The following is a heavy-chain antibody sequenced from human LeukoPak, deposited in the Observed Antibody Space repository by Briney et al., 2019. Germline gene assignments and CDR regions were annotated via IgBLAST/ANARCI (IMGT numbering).Heavy chain of an antibody. CDR2: IYYSGST. D-gene: IGHD4/OR15-4a*01. CDR3: ARPRARGAFDI. Sequence: SETLSLTCTVSGGSISSSSYYWGWIRRPPGKGLEWIGSIYYSGSTYYNPSLKSRVTISVDTSKNQFSLKLSSVTAADTAVYYCARPRARGAFDIWGQGTMVTVSS. CDR1: GGSISSSSYY. J-gene: IGHJ3*02. V-gene: IGHV4-39*01.